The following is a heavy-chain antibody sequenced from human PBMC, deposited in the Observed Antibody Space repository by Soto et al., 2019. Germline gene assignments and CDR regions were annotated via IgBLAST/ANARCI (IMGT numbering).Heavy chain of an antibody. CDR1: GFMFSDHY. Sequence: EVQLVESGGALVQPGGSLRLSCAASGFMFSDHYMDWVRQAPGKGLEWVGRSRNKASRYTTEYAASVKGRFTISRDDSKNSLYLQMNSLKTEDTAVYYCARLSPSYSFDYWGQGTLVTVSS. CDR2: SRNKASRYTT. J-gene: IGHJ4*02. CDR3: ARLSPSYSFDY. V-gene: IGHV3-72*01.